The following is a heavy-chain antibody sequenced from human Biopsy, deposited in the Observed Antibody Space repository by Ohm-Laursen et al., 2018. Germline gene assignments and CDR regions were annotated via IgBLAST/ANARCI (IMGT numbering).Heavy chain of an antibody. V-gene: IGHV3-33*01. CDR2: IWYDGTDK. J-gene: IGHJ6*03. D-gene: IGHD3-10*01. Sequence: SSLRLSCTAPGFTFSGYGMHWVRQAPGKGLEWVAVIWYDGTDKFYADSVKGRFTISRDNSKNTLYLHMNSLRAADTAVYYCARDRYYGSENYFSHYNMDVWGQGTTVTVSS. CDR3: ARDRYYGSENYFSHYNMDV. CDR1: GFTFSGYG.